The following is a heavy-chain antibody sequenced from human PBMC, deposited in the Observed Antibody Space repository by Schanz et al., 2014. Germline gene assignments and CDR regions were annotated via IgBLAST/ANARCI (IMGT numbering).Heavy chain of an antibody. V-gene: IGHV3-21*01. D-gene: IGHD2-15*01. CDR1: GFTFSSYN. CDR2: ISPSSSYI. J-gene: IGHJ6*02. Sequence: EARLVESGGGLVRPGDSLRLSCAASGFTFSSYNINWVRQAPGKGLEYISSISPSSSYIYYADSVKGRFTISRDNAKNSLYLQMNSLRAEDAAVYYCARVELSVYYYAMDVWGQGTTVTVSS. CDR3: ARVELSVYYYAMDV.